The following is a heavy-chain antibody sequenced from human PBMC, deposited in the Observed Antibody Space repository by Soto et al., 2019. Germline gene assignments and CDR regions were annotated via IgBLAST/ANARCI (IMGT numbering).Heavy chain of an antibody. CDR2: IYYSGST. J-gene: IGHJ3*02. V-gene: IGHV4-59*01. Sequence: PSETLSLTCTVSGGSISSYYWSWIRQPPGKGLEWIGYIYYSGSTNYNPSLKSRVTISVDTSKNQFSLKLSSVTAADTAVYYCARGGVTMVRGVSGAFDIWGQGTMVTVSS. CDR3: ARGGVTMVRGVSGAFDI. D-gene: IGHD3-10*01. CDR1: GGSISSYY.